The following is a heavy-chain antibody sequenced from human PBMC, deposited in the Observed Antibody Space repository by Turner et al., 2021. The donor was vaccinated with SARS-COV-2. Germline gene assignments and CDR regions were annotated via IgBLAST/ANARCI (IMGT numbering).Heavy chain of an antibody. CDR1: GYTFTSYG. J-gene: IGHJ6*02. CDR2: ISAYNGYK. V-gene: IGHV1-18*01. D-gene: IGHD3-10*01. Sequence: QVQLVQCGAEGKKPGASLKVSCKASGYTFTSYGISWVRQAPGQGLEGMGWISAYNGYKNYAPKLQGRVTMTTDTSTSTAYMVLRSLRSDDTAVYYCARAYGSGSYGHYYGMDVWGQGTTVTVSS. CDR3: ARAYGSGSYGHYYGMDV.